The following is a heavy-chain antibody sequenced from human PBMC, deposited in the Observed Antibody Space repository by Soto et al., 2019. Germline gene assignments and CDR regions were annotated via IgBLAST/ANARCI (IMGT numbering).Heavy chain of an antibody. Sequence: GESLKISCKGSGYSFTSYWIGWVRQMPGKGLEWMGIIYPGDSDTRYSPSFQGQVTISADKSISTAYLQWSSLKASDTAMYYCARRARRPLGYCSGGSCGDFDYWGQGTLVTVSS. CDR1: GYSFTSYW. CDR3: ARRARRPLGYCSGGSCGDFDY. J-gene: IGHJ4*02. D-gene: IGHD2-15*01. CDR2: IYPGDSDT. V-gene: IGHV5-51*01.